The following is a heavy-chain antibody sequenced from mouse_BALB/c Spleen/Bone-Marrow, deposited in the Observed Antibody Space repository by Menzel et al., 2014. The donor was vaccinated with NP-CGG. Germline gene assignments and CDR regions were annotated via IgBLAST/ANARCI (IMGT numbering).Heavy chain of an antibody. Sequence: EVQLVESGGGLVKPGGSLKLSCAASGFTFSSYAMSWVRQTPEKRLEWVATISGGGSYTFYPDSVKGRFTISRDNAKNNLYLQLSSLRSEDTALYYCARHAYYDQTEVSFVYWGQGTLVTVSA. V-gene: IGHV5-9-2*01. D-gene: IGHD2-4*01. CDR3: ARHAYYDQTEVSFVY. J-gene: IGHJ3*01. CDR2: ISGGGSYT. CDR1: GFTFSSYA.